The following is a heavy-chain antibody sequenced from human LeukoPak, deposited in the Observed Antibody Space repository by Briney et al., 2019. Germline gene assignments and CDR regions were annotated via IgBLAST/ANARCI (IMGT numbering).Heavy chain of an antibody. V-gene: IGHV3-74*01. CDR3: ARDRSISAAGDTY. Sequence: GGSLRLSCAASGFTFSDYWMHWVRQAPGRGLVWVSRVNRDGSSASYADSVKGRFTISRDNAKNTLSLQMNSLRAEDTAVYYCARDRSISAAGDTYWGQGTLVTVSS. J-gene: IGHJ4*02. D-gene: IGHD6-13*01. CDR2: VNRDGSSA. CDR1: GFTFSDYW.